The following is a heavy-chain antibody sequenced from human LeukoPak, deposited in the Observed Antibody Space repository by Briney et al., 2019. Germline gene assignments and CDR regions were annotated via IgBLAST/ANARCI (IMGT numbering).Heavy chain of an antibody. CDR3: AKDNRRHYTSGPNPDSLH. CDR2: ISWNSDTI. V-gene: IGHV3-9*01. D-gene: IGHD6-19*01. J-gene: IGHJ4*02. CDR1: GFIFNNYA. Sequence: SGGSLRLSCAGSGFIFNNYAMHWVRHPPGKGLEWVSGISWNSDTIDYADSVRGRFTISRDNAKNSLYLQMDSLRVEDTAFYYCAKDNRRHYTSGPNPDSLHWGQGALVTVSS.